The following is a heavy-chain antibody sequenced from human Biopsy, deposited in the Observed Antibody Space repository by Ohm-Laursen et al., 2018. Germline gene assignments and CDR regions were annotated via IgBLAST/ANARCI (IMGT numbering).Heavy chain of an antibody. V-gene: IGHV1-46*01. CDR3: ARGPRGLVVITTTALYFDY. D-gene: IGHD3-22*01. CDR1: GYTFTSYY. Sequence: ASVRVSCKASGYTFTSYYLHWVRQAPGQGLEWMGRINPNNDNTAYAQKFQGRITMTKDTSTSTVYMDLSSLTFDDSAVYYCARGPRGLVVITTTALYFDYWGQGNLVTVSS. J-gene: IGHJ4*02. CDR2: INPNNDNT.